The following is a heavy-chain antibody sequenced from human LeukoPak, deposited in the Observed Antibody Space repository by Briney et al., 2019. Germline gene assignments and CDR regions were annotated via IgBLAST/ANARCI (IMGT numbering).Heavy chain of an antibody. CDR1: GFTFSSYA. D-gene: IGHD2-2*01. CDR3: AKFVVVPAAPRAPYFDY. V-gene: IGHV3-23*01. J-gene: IGHJ4*02. CDR2: ISGSGGST. Sequence: TGGSLRLSCAASGFTFSSYAMSWVRQAPGKGLEWVSAISGSGGSTYYADSVKGRFTISRDNSKNTLYLQMNSPRAEDTAVYYCAKFVVVPAAPRAPYFDYWGQGTLVTVSS.